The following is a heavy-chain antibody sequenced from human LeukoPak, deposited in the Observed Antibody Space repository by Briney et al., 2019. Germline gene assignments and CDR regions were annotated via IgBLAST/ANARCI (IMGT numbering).Heavy chain of an antibody. V-gene: IGHV4-39*07. J-gene: IGHJ4*02. Sequence: SETLSLTCTVSGGSISSGSYYWGWIRQPPGKGLEWIGSIYYSGSTYYNPSLKSRVTISVDTSKNQFSLKLSSVTAADTAVYYCARDYNWVPYYFDYWGQGTLVTVSS. D-gene: IGHD1-1*01. CDR3: ARDYNWVPYYFDY. CDR2: IYYSGST. CDR1: GGSISSGSYY.